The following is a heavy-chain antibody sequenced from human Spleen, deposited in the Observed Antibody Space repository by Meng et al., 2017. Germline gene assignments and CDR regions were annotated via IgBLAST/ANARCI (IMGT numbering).Heavy chain of an antibody. J-gene: IGHJ4*02. CDR1: GFTFSNAW. CDR3: TTEAARQWLRLYYFDY. Sequence: GGSLRLSCAASGFTFSNAWMSWVRQAPGKGLEWVGRIKSKTDGGTTDYAAPVKGRFTISRDDSKNTLYLQMNSLKTEDTAVYYCTTEAARQWLRLYYFDYWGQGTLVTVSS. V-gene: IGHV3-15*01. CDR2: IKSKTDGGTT. D-gene: IGHD6-19*01.